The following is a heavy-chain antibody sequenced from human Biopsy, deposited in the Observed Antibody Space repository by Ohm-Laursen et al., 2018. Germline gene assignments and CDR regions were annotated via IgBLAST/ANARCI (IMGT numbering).Heavy chain of an antibody. CDR3: ARHSPPGLEVSWNDVFDI. CDR2: ISGQRNKT. V-gene: IGHV1-18*01. D-gene: IGHD5/OR15-5a*01. CDR1: GYTFRSYG. J-gene: IGHJ3*02. Sequence: ATVKISCKASGYTFRSYGISWVRQATGQGLEWLGWISGQRNKTRYGQKVQGRVMMTKDTSTTTAHLELRSLRSDDTAVYYCARHSPPGLEVSWNDVFDIWGQGTVVTVS.